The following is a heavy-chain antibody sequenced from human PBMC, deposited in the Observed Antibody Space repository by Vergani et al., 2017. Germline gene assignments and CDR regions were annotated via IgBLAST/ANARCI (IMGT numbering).Heavy chain of an antibody. J-gene: IGHJ6*02. CDR3: ASLRSMVSEQWLATGGRYYYYYGMDV. CDR1: GGSISSGDYY. D-gene: IGHD6-19*01. CDR2: IYYSGST. Sequence: QVQLQESGPGLVKPSQTLSLTCTVSGGSISSGDYYWSWIRQPPGKGLEWIGYIYYSGSTYYNPSLKSRVTISVDTSKNQFSLKLSSVTAADTAVYYCASLRSMVSEQWLATGGRYYYYYGMDVWGQGTTVTVSS. V-gene: IGHV4-30-4*08.